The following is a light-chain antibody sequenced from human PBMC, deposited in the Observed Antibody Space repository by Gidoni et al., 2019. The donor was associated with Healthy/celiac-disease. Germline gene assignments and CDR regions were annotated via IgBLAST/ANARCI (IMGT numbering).Light chain of an antibody. V-gene: IGKV3-11*01. CDR3: QQRSNWPRT. CDR2: DAS. CDR1: QSVSSY. J-gene: IGKJ2*01. Sequence: PGESATLSCRASQSVSSYLAWYQQKPGQAPRLLIYDASNRATGIPARFSGSGSGTDFTLTISSLEPEVFAVYYCQQRSNWPRTFGPGTKLEIK.